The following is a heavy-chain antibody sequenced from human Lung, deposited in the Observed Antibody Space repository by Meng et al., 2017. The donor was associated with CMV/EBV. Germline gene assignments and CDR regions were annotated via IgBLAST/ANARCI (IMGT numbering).Heavy chain of an antibody. CDR1: GFTFSGSA. D-gene: IGHD3-3*01. J-gene: IGHJ6*02. V-gene: IGHV3-73*01. CDR3: TSHSYDFWGGMDV. Sequence: ETLSLTCAASGFTFSGSAMHWVRQASGKGLEWVGRIRSKANSYATAYAASVKGRFTISRDDSKNTAYLQMNSLKTEDTAVYYCTSHSYDFWGGMDVWGQGTTVTVSS. CDR2: IRSKANSYAT.